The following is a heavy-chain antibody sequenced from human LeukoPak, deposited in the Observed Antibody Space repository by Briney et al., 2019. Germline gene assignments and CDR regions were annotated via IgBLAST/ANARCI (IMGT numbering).Heavy chain of an antibody. CDR3: AGAHYDYVWGSYRYRGDFYDY. CDR2: ISSSGSTI. V-gene: IGHV3-48*03. Sequence: GGSLRLSCAASGFTFSSYEMNWVRQAPGKGLEWVSYISSSGSTIYYADSVKGRFTISRDNAKNSLYLQMNSLRAEDTAVYYCAGAHYDYVWGSYRYRGDFYDYWGQGTLVTVSS. D-gene: IGHD3-16*02. J-gene: IGHJ4*02. CDR1: GFTFSSYE.